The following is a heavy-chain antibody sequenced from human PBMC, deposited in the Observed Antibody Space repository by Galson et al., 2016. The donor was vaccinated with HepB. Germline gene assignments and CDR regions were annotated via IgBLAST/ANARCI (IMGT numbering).Heavy chain of an antibody. CDR2: ISWNSGSM. J-gene: IGHJ4*02. V-gene: IGHV3-9*01. CDR1: GFTFDDYD. D-gene: IGHD3-22*01. Sequence: SLRLSCAASGFTFDDYDIHWVRQAPGKGLEWVSGISWNSGSMDYADSVKGRFTISRDNAKNSLYLQMNSLRAEDTALYYCAKGLWDTSGYYSDWGQGTPVTVSS. CDR3: AKGLWDTSGYYSD.